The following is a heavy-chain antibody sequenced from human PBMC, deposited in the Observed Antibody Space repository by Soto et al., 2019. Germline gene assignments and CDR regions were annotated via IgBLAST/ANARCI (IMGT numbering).Heavy chain of an antibody. J-gene: IGHJ4*02. CDR1: GFTFSTYW. Sequence: EVQLVESGGGLVQPGGSLRLSCAASGFTFSTYWMHWVRQAPGKGLVWVSRLDNDGTNTRYADSVQGRFTVSRDNGKNTVYLQMDSLRAEDTAVYYCAIDGGTYFDYCGQGTLVTVSS. V-gene: IGHV3-74*01. CDR2: LDNDGTNT. D-gene: IGHD3-16*01. CDR3: AIDGGTYFDY.